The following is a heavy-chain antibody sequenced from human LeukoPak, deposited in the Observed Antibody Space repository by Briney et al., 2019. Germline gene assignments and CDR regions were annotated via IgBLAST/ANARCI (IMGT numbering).Heavy chain of an antibody. CDR1: GGSISSYY. Sequence: SETLSLTCTVSGGSISSYYWSWIRQPPGKGLEWIGYIYNSGSTNYNPSLKSRVTISVDTSKNQIPLKLNPVTAADTAVYYCAGLLNDYGDYWGQGTLVTVSS. CDR2: IYNSGST. J-gene: IGHJ4*02. CDR3: AGLLNDYGDY. V-gene: IGHV4-59*01.